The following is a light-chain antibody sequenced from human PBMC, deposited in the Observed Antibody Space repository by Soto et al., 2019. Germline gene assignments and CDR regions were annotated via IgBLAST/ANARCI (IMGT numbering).Light chain of an antibody. CDR1: QNVGKY. V-gene: IGKV1-27*01. J-gene: IGKJ1*01. CDR2: DAS. CDR3: QNCNSVPAT. Sequence: IKMTQSPSSLSASVGDRVTITCRATQNVGKYLAWYQQKPGKVPELLIYDASTLQSGVPSRFTGSGSGTDITLTISSLQPEDVGTYYCQNCNSVPATFGQGTKVEIK.